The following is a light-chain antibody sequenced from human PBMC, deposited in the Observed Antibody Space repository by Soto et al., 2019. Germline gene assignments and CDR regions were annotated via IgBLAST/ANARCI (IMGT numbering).Light chain of an antibody. J-gene: IGLJ1*01. CDR1: SSDVGGYGY. Sequence: QSALTQPPSASGSPGQSVTISCTGTSSDVGGYGYVSWYQQHPGKAPKLMIYEVTKRPSGVPDRFSASKFGNTASLTVSGLQAEDEADYYCSSYAGSNNFVFGTGTKLTVL. CDR3: SSYAGSNNFV. V-gene: IGLV2-8*01. CDR2: EVT.